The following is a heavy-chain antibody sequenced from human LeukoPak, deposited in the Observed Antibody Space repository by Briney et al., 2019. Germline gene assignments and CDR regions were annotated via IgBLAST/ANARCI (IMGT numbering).Heavy chain of an antibody. J-gene: IGHJ4*02. D-gene: IGHD4-23*01. CDR1: GFSFSNYG. CDR2: ISYHGKDT. CDR3: AKDRGNFKEYYFDY. Sequence: PGGSLRLSCAGSGFSFSNYGMDWVRQAPGKGLEWVAVISYHGKDTEYADSVKGRSTISRDNSKNTVYLEMNSLRAEDTAVYYCAKDRGNFKEYYFDYWGLGTLVTVSS. V-gene: IGHV3-30*18.